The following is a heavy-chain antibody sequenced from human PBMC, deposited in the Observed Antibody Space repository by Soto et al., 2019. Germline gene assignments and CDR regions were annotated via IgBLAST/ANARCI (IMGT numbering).Heavy chain of an antibody. CDR3: ARSSPLSRSYFDS. J-gene: IGHJ4*02. CDR2: INQGGSET. CDR1: GFKFSSFW. V-gene: IGHV3-7*03. Sequence: EVQLVDSGGGLVQPGGSLRLSCAASGFKFSSFWMSWVRQTPGKGLEWVANINQGGSETYSVDSAKGRFTISRDNAKNSLYLQMNSLRVEDTAVYYCARSSPLSRSYFDSWGQGTPVTVSS.